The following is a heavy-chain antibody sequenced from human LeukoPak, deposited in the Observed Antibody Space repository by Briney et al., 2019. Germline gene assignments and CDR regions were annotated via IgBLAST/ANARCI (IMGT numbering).Heavy chain of an antibody. J-gene: IGHJ3*02. CDR2: INWNGGST. CDR3: PRDSLLAYYYDSSGYYVRDAFDI. D-gene: IGHD3-22*01. Sequence: GGSLRLSCAASGFTFDDYGMSWVRQAPGKGLEWVSGINWNGGSTGYADSVKGRFTISRDNAKNSLYLQMNSLRAEDTALYYCPRDSLLAYYYDSSGYYVRDAFDIWGQGTMVTVSS. CDR1: GFTFDDYG. V-gene: IGHV3-20*04.